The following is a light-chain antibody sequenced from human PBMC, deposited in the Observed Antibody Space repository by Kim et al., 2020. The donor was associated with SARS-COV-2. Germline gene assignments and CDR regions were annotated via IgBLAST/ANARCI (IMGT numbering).Light chain of an antibody. J-gene: IGLJ3*02. CDR1: KLGDKY. Sequence: VSVSLGQTASITCSGDKLGDKYACWYQQKPGQSPVLVIYQDSKRPSGIAERFSGSNSGNTATLTISGTQAMDEADYYCQAWDSTWVFGGGTQLTVL. CDR2: QDS. CDR3: QAWDSTWV. V-gene: IGLV3-1*01.